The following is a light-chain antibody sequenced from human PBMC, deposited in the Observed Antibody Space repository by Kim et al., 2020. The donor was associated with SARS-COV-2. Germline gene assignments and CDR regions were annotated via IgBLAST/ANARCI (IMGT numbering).Light chain of an antibody. CDR3: QQYHDDST. CDR1: QTISCR. J-gene: IGKJ3*01. Sequence: EDIVTITCRARQTISCRLAWYQQKPGMAPQLLVYDSSSLETGVPSRFSGSGSGTEFTLTISSLQPDDLATYYCQQYHDDSTFGPGTKVDIK. V-gene: IGKV1-5*01. CDR2: DSS.